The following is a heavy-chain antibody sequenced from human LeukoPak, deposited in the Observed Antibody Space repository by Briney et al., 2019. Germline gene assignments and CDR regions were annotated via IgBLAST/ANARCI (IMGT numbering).Heavy chain of an antibody. D-gene: IGHD3-3*02. CDR2: ISTAGDT. CDR3: ARALAPQWYCDL. Sequence: PGGSLRLSCAASGFTFSSYDMHWVRQATGKGLEWVSAISTAGDTYYPGSVKGRFTISRENAKNSLYLQMNSLRAGDTAVYYCARALAPQWYCDLWGRGTLVTVSS. J-gene: IGHJ2*01. V-gene: IGHV3-13*01. CDR1: GFTFSSYD.